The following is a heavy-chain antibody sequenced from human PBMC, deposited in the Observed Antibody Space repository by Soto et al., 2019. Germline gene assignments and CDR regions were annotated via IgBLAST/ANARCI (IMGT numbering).Heavy chain of an antibody. Sequence: ASVKVSCKASGYTFTSYGISWVRQAPGQGLEWMGWISAYNGNTNYAQKLQGRGTMTTDTSTSTAYMELRSLRSDDTAVYYCARDPLPEVVPAATGQAANDYWGQGTLVTVSS. CDR1: GYTFTSYG. V-gene: IGHV1-18*01. CDR3: ARDPLPEVVPAATGQAANDY. CDR2: ISAYNGNT. D-gene: IGHD2-2*01. J-gene: IGHJ4*02.